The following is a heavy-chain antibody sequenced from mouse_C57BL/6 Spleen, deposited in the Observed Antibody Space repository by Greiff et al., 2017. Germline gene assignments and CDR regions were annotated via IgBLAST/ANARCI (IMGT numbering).Heavy chain of an antibody. V-gene: IGHV1-81*01. CDR1: GYTFTSYG. Sequence: QVQLQQSGAELARPGASVKLSCKASGYTFTSYGISWVKQRTGQGLEWIGEIYPRSGNTYYNEKFKGKATLTADKSSSTAYMELRSLTSEDAAVYFCATNWDRAMDYWGQGTSVTVSS. CDR3: ATNWDRAMDY. D-gene: IGHD4-1*01. CDR2: IYPRSGNT. J-gene: IGHJ4*01.